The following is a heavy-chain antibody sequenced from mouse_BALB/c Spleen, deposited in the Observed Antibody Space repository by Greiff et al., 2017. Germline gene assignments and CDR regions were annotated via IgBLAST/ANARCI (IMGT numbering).Heavy chain of an antibody. CDR3: ARWTAY. Sequence: VKLVESGAELARPGASVKLSCKASGYTFTSYWMQWVKQRPGQGLEWIGAIYPGDGDTRYTQKFKGKATLTADKSSSTAYMQLSSLASEDSAVYYCARWTAYWGQGTLVTVSA. V-gene: IGHV1-87*01. J-gene: IGHJ3*01. D-gene: IGHD2-3*01. CDR1: GYTFTSYW. CDR2: IYPGDGDT.